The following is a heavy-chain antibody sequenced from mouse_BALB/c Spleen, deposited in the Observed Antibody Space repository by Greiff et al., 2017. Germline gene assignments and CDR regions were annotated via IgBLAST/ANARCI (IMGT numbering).Heavy chain of an antibody. CDR2: IDTSDSYT. V-gene: IGHV1-69*01. CDR1: GYTFTDYW. J-gene: IGHJ3*01. CDR3: ARSPY. Sequence: VQLQQPGAELVMPGASVKMSCKASGYTFTDYWMHWVKQRPGQGLEWIGAIDTSDSYTSYNQKFKGKATLTVDESSSTAYMQLSSLTSEDSAVYYCARSPYWGQGTLVTVSA.